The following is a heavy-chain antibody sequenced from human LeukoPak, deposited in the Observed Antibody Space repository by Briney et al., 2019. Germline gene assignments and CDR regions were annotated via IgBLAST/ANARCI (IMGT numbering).Heavy chain of an antibody. Sequence: PSETLSLTCTVSGGSFSSGSYYWSWIRQPPGKGLEWIGYIYYSGSTNYNPSLKSRVTISVDTSKNQFSLQLSSVTAADTAVYYCASEKQYSSGWWEENYFDYWGQGTLVTVSS. CDR3: ASEKQYSSGWWEENYFDY. J-gene: IGHJ4*02. D-gene: IGHD6-19*01. V-gene: IGHV4-61*01. CDR2: IYYSGST. CDR1: GGSFSSGSYY.